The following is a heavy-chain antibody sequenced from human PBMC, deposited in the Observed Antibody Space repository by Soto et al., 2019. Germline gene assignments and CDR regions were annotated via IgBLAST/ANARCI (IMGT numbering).Heavy chain of an antibody. V-gene: IGHV3-7*05. CDR3: ARHVSPPTSSLYFDAFDM. CDR2: IRKDGSKT. J-gene: IGHJ3*02. D-gene: IGHD6-13*01. Sequence: EVRLVESGGGLVQPGGSLRLSCAASGFTFSSDWMTWVRQAPGKGLEWVAKIRKDGSKTSYLDSVRGRFTISRDNAQTSLYLLMHSLRAEDTALYYCARHVSPPTSSLYFDAFDMWGQGTMVTVSS. CDR1: GFTFSSDW.